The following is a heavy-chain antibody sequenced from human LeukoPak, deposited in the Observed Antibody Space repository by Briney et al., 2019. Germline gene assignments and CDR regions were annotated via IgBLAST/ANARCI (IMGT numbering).Heavy chain of an antibody. D-gene: IGHD2-2*01. CDR1: GYSFTTYW. J-gene: IGHJ4*02. V-gene: IGHV5-51*01. CDR3: ARRQGCSSTSCPPDY. CDR2: IYPGDSDT. Sequence: PGESLKISCRGSGYSFTTYWIGWVRQMPGKGLEWMGIIYPGDSDTRYSPSFQGQVTMSADKSINPAYLQWSSLKASDTAMYYCARRQGCSSTSCPPDYWGQGTLVTVSS.